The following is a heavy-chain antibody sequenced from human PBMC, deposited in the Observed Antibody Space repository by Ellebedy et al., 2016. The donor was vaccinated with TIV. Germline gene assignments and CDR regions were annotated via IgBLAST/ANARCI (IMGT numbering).Heavy chain of an antibody. J-gene: IGHJ4*02. CDR2: IYYSGST. CDR1: GGSVSSGSYY. V-gene: IGHV4-61*01. D-gene: IGHD1-26*01. CDR3: ARAVGATDY. Sequence: SETLSLTXTVSGGSVSSGSYYWSWLRQPPGKGLEWIGFIYYSGSTNYNPSLKSRVTISVDTYKNQFSLKLSSVTAADTAVYYCARAVGATDYWGQGTLVTVSS.